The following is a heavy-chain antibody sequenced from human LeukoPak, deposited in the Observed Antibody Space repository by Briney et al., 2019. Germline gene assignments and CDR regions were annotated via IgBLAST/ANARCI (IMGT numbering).Heavy chain of an antibody. D-gene: IGHD5-18*01. J-gene: IGHJ5*02. CDR2: ISGSGGST. V-gene: IGHV3-23*01. CDR3: AKDPYGGYSYGYRTFDP. Sequence: GGSLRLSCAASGFTFSSYAMSWVRQAPGKGLEWVSAISGSGGSTYYADSVKGRFTISRDNSKNTLYLQMNSLRAEDTAVYYCAKDPYGGYSYGYRTFDPWGQGTLVTVSS. CDR1: GFTFSSYA.